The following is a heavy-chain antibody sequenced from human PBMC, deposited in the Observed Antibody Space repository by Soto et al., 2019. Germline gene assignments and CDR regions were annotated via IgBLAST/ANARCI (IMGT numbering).Heavy chain of an antibody. V-gene: IGHV4-30-4*01. D-gene: IGHD5-18*01. Sequence: SETLSLTCTVSGGSISSGDYYWSWIRKPPGKGLEWIGYIYYSGSTYYNPSLKSRVTISVDTSKNQFSLKLSSVTAADTAVYYCARDPDTALTTHYYYGMDVWGQGTTVTVSS. J-gene: IGHJ6*02. CDR3: ARDPDTALTTHYYYGMDV. CDR1: GGSISSGDYY. CDR2: IYYSGST.